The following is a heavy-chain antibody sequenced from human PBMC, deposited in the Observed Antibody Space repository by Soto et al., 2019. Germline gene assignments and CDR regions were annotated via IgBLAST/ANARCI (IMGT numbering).Heavy chain of an antibody. D-gene: IGHD6-13*01. CDR1: GYTLTSYD. Sequence: EASVKVXCKASGYTLTSYDINWVRQATGQGLEWMGWMNPNSGNTGYAQKFQGRVTMTRNTSISTAYMELSSLRSEDTAVYYCARERSAAGTGWFDPWGQGTLVTVSS. CDR3: ARERSAAGTGWFDP. J-gene: IGHJ5*02. CDR2: MNPNSGNT. V-gene: IGHV1-8*01.